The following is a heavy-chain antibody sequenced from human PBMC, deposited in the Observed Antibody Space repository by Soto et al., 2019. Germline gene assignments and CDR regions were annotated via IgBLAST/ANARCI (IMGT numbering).Heavy chain of an antibody. CDR3: AKKGYYPSGKINLFDS. Sequence: SETLSLTCAVSGYSINSDYYWGWIRQPPGKGLESIGSVDHSGRTYYSPSLRSRLTIFIDTSKNQFSLRLTSVTAADTAMYFCAKKGYYPSGKINLFDSWGPGTLVTVSS. V-gene: IGHV4-38-2*01. D-gene: IGHD3-10*01. J-gene: IGHJ4*02. CDR2: VDHSGRT. CDR1: GYSINSDYY.